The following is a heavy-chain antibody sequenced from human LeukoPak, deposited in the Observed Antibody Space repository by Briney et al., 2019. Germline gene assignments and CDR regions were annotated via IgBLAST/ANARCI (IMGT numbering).Heavy chain of an antibody. CDR1: GFTFDEYA. Sequence: SLRLSCAASGFTFDEYAMHWVRQVPGKGLEWVSGISWDSDSIGYAASVKGRFTISRDNAKNSLYLQMNSLRTEDTALYYCAKDSPNTYGGSIVQGTGYMDVWGKGTAVIVSS. CDR3: AKDSPNTYGGSIVQGTGYMDV. CDR2: ISWDSDSI. V-gene: IGHV3-9*01. D-gene: IGHD3-16*02. J-gene: IGHJ6*03.